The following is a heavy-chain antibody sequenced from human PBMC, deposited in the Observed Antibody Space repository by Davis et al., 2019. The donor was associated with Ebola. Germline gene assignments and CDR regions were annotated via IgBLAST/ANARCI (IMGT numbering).Heavy chain of an antibody. CDR3: ARLVGDFYFYGLDV. V-gene: IGHV4-59*01. CDR1: GGSISSYY. CDR2: FDSTGST. J-gene: IGHJ6*01. Sequence: PSETLSLTCSVSGGSISSYYWSWTRQPPGKRLVWIGYFDSTGSTNYNPSLKSRVTISEDTSKNLFSLKLTSVTAADTAVYYCARLVGDFYFYGLDVWGHGTRSPSPQ. D-gene: IGHD3-3*01.